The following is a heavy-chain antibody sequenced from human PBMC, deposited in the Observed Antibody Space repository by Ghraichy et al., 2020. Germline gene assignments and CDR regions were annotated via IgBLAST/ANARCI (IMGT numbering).Heavy chain of an antibody. Sequence: GGSLRLSCAASGSTFSRYWMTWVRQAPGKGLEWVAKINQDGSDKYYVDSVKGRFTISRDNAKKSVELQMDSLRDEDTAVYYCAGAFDIWGQGTMVTVSS. J-gene: IGHJ3*02. CDR2: INQDGSDK. V-gene: IGHV3-7*04. CDR3: AGAFDI. CDR1: GSTFSRYW.